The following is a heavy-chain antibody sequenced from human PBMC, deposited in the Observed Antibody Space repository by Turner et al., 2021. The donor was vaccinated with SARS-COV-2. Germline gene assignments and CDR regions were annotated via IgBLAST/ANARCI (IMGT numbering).Heavy chain of an antibody. D-gene: IGHD3-10*01. Sequence: QVQLQESGPGLVKPSETLSLTCTVSGDSINRYHWNWILQSPGKGLEWIGYISYSGISNYNPSLRSRIAISLDKSKKQFSLRLSSVTAADTAVYFCARDPSGTFPRGLFDSWGQGALVTVSS. V-gene: IGHV4-59*01. CDR2: ISYSGIS. CDR1: GDSINRYH. CDR3: ARDPSGTFPRGLFDS. J-gene: IGHJ4*02.